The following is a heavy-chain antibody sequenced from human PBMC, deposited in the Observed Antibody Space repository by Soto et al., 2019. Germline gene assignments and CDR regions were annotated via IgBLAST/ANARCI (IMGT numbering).Heavy chain of an antibody. D-gene: IGHD6-13*01. CDR3: ESTTTLVTRPSDIGL. CDR1: GASISSGDYY. Sequence: QVQLQESGPGLVKPSQTLSLTCTVSGASISSGDYYWSWIRQYPGKGLEWIGYIHNSGNTYYNPALKSRVSIAMDTSRNQFALQLYSVIAADTAVYYCESTTTLVTRPSDIGLWGRGSLVTISS. CDR2: IHNSGNT. V-gene: IGHV4-31*03. J-gene: IGHJ2*01.